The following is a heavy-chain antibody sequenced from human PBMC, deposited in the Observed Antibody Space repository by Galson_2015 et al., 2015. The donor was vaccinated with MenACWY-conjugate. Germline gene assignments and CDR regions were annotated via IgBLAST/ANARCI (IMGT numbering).Heavy chain of an antibody. CDR3: ARIWFGEVLEVDG. CDR1: GFTFSSYW. D-gene: IGHD3-10*01. CDR2: INGAGSRA. J-gene: IGHJ4*02. Sequence: SLRLSCAASGFTFSSYWMHWVRHPPGKGLVWVSRINGAGSRAEYADSMEGRFTISRDNAKNTLFLQMNSLRVEDTGVYYCARIWFGEVLEVDGWGQGTLVTVSS. V-gene: IGHV3-74*03.